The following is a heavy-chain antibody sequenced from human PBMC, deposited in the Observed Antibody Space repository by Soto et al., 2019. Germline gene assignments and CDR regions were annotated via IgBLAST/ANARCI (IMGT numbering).Heavy chain of an antibody. CDR2: ISSSSYI. Sequence: EVQLVESGGGLVKPGGSLRLSCAASGFTFSSYSMNWVRQAPGKGLEWVSSISSSSYIYYADSVKGRFTISRDNAKNSLYLQMNSLRAEDTAVYYCARDCSGGSCYSAWGQGTLVTVSS. CDR1: GFTFSSYS. V-gene: IGHV3-21*01. D-gene: IGHD2-15*01. J-gene: IGHJ4*02. CDR3: ARDCSGGSCYSA.